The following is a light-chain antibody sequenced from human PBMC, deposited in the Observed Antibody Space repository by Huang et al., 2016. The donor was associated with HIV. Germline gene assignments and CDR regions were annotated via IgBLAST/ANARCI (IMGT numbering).Light chain of an antibody. CDR2: AAS. J-gene: IGKJ1*01. CDR1: QGISNY. CDR3: LQHNTYPWT. V-gene: IGKV1-17*03. Sequence: DIQMTQFPSVMSASVGDRVTITCRASQGISNYLAWFQQKPGKGPKRLIYAASNLESGLPSRFSGSGSETEFTLTISSLQPEDFATYYCLQHNTYPWTFGQGTKVEIK.